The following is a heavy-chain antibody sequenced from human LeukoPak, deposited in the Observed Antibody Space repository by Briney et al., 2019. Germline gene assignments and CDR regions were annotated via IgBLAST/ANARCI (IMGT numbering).Heavy chain of an antibody. D-gene: IGHD2-15*01. Sequence: ASVKVSCKASGYTFTSYSISWVRQAPGQGFEWMGWMSAYDGNTIYAQKVKGRVTMTTDTSTSTAYMELRSLKSDDTAVYYCARASYCSDGSCYSDYWGQGTLVTVSS. J-gene: IGHJ4*02. V-gene: IGHV1-18*01. CDR1: GYTFTSYS. CDR3: ARASYCSDGSCYSDY. CDR2: MSAYDGNT.